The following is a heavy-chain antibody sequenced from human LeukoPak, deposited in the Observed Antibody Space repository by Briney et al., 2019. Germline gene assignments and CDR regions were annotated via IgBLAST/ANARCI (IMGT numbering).Heavy chain of an antibody. Sequence: GGSPRPSCAASGFTSSSYAMSWVRHAPGKRLEWVSAISGSGGSTYYADSVKGRFTISRDHSTNTLYLQMTSLRAEHTAVYYCARGYRNHFDYWGQGTLVTVSS. V-gene: IGHV3-23*01. D-gene: IGHD2-2*02. CDR1: GFTSSSYA. CDR3: ARGYRNHFDY. J-gene: IGHJ4*02. CDR2: ISGSGGST.